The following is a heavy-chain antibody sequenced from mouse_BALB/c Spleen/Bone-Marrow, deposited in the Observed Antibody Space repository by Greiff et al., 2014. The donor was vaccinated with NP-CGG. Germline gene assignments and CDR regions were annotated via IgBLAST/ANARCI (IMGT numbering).Heavy chain of an antibody. CDR3: ALYDYDGLSWFAY. CDR2: IYPGDGNT. Sequence: QVQLKESGPELVKPGASVKISCKASGYAFSSSWMNWVKQRLGQGLEWIGRIYPGDGNTNYNGKFKGKATLTADKSSTTAYMQLSSLTSVDSAVYFCALYDYDGLSWFAYWGQGTLVTVSA. V-gene: IGHV1-82*01. CDR1: GYAFSSSW. J-gene: IGHJ3*01. D-gene: IGHD2-4*01.